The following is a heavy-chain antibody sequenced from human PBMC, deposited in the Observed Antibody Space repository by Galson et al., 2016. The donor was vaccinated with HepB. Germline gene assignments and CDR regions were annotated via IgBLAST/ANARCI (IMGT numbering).Heavy chain of an antibody. D-gene: IGHD4-11*01. Sequence: SLRLSCAASGFTFSSYVMSWVRQAPGKGLEWVSGISGSGGSTHYADSVKGRFNISRDNSKNTLYLQMNSLRAEDTAVYYCAHPRTPTTSYFDYWGQGTLVTVSS. V-gene: IGHV3-23*01. CDR1: GFTFSSYV. CDR3: AHPRTPTTSYFDY. J-gene: IGHJ4*02. CDR2: ISGSGGST.